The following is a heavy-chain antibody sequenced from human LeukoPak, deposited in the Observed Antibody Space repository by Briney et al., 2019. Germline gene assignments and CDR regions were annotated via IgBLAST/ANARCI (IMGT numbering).Heavy chain of an antibody. CDR3: AKDRGWQYADYETVAVEH. CDR2: ISVYTGKT. V-gene: IGHV1-18*01. D-gene: IGHD4-17*01. Sequence: ASVKVSCKASGYTFTNYGISWVRQAPGQGLEWMGWISVYTGKTYHAQKFQARVTMTTDTSTTTAYMELRSLRSDDTAVYYCAKDRGWQYADYETVAVEHWGQGTLVTVSS. J-gene: IGHJ4*02. CDR1: GYTFTNYG.